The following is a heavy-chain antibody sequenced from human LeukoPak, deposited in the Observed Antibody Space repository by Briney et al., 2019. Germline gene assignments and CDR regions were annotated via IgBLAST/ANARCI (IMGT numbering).Heavy chain of an antibody. V-gene: IGHV4-39*01. CDR2: IYYSGST. CDR3: AKSGSYYRSFDY. Sequence: PSETLSLTCTVSGGSISSSSYQWAWIRQPPGKGLEWIGSIYYSGSTYYNPSLKSRVTISVDTSKNQVSLKLSSVTAADTAVFYCAKSGSYYRSFDYWGQGTLVTVSS. J-gene: IGHJ4*02. CDR1: GGSISSSSYQ. D-gene: IGHD1-26*01.